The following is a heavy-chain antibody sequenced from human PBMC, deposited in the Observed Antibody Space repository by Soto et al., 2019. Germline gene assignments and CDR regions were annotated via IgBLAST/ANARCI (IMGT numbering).Heavy chain of an antibody. D-gene: IGHD3-3*01. Sequence: QVQLVESGGGVVQPGRSLRLSCAASGFTFSSYGMHWVRQAPGKGLEWVAVIWYDGSNKYYADSVKGRFTISRDNSKNTLHLQMNSLRAEDTAVYYCAREEHDFWSGYYTGDGDAFDIWGQGTMVTVSS. CDR3: AREEHDFWSGYYTGDGDAFDI. V-gene: IGHV3-33*01. J-gene: IGHJ3*02. CDR2: IWYDGSNK. CDR1: GFTFSSYG.